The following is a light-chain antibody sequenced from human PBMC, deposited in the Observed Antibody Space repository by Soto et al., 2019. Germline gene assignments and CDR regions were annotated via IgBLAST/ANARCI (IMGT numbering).Light chain of an antibody. CDR2: EGS. Sequence: QSALTQPASVSGSPGQSITISCTGTSSDVGRYNLVSWYQQHPGKAPKLMIYEGSKRPSGVSNRFSGPKSGNTASLTISGLQAEDEADYYCCSYAGSSTPYVFGTGTQLTVL. CDR3: CSYAGSSTPYV. J-gene: IGLJ1*01. CDR1: SSDVGRYNL. V-gene: IGLV2-23*01.